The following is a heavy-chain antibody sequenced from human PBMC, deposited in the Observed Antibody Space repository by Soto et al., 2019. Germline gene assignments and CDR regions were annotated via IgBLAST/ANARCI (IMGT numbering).Heavy chain of an antibody. CDR1: GGSISSYY. V-gene: IGHV4-59*01. CDR3: ARDSGYDLGFDP. D-gene: IGHD5-12*01. CDR2: IYYSGST. J-gene: IGHJ5*02. Sequence: ASETLSLTCTVSGGSISSYYWSWIRQPPGKGLEWIGYIYYSGSTNYNPSLKSRVTISVDTSKNQFSLKLSSVTAADTAVYYCARDSGYDLGFDPWGQGTLVTVSS.